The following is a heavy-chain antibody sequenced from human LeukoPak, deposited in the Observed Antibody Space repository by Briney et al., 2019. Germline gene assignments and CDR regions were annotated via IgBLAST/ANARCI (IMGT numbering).Heavy chain of an antibody. V-gene: IGHV1-69*06. Sequence: ASVKVSCKASGGTFSSYAISWVRQAPGQGLEWMRGIIPIFGTANYAQKFQGRVTITADKSTSTAYMELSSLRSEDTAVYYCARVPVNIWENWFDPWGQGTLVTVSS. D-gene: IGHD1-26*01. CDR3: ARVPVNIWENWFDP. CDR2: IIPIFGTA. CDR1: GGTFSSYA. J-gene: IGHJ5*02.